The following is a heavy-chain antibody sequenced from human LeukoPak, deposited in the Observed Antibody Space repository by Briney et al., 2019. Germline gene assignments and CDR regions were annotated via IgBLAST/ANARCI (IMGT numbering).Heavy chain of an antibody. D-gene: IGHD3-3*01. V-gene: IGHV4-34*01. Sequence: SETLSLTCAVYGGSFSGYYWSWIRQPPGKGLEWIGEINHSGSTNYNPSLKSRVTISVDTSKNQFSLKVSSVTAADTAVYYCARARRDSGYYNVDYWGQGALVTVSS. J-gene: IGHJ4*02. CDR1: GGSFSGYY. CDR2: INHSGST. CDR3: ARARRDSGYYNVDY.